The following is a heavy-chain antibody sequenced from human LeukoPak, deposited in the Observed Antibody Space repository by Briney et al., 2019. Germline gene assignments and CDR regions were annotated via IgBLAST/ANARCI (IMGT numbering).Heavy chain of an antibody. J-gene: IGHJ5*02. Sequence: PSETLSLTCTVSGGSISSYYWSWIRQPPGKGLEWIGYIYYSGSTNYNPSLKSRVTISVDTSKNQFSLKLSSVTAADTAVYYCARCRYCSSTSCYCGWFDPWGQGTLVTVSS. CDR2: IYYSGST. D-gene: IGHD2-2*01. V-gene: IGHV4-59*01. CDR3: ARCRYCSSTSCYCGWFDP. CDR1: GGSISSYY.